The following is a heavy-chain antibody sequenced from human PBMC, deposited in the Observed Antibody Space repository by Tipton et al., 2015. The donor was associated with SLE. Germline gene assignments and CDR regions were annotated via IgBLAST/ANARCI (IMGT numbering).Heavy chain of an antibody. D-gene: IGHD5-18*01. V-gene: IGHV4-59*01. Sequence: TLSLTCTVSGGSISSYYWSWIRQPPGKGLERIGYIYYSGSTNYNPSLKSRVTISVDTSKNQFSLKLSSVTAADTAVYYCARALGYNYGPYYFDYWGQGTLVTVSS. CDR1: GGSISSYY. CDR2: IYYSGST. J-gene: IGHJ4*02. CDR3: ARALGYNYGPYYFDY.